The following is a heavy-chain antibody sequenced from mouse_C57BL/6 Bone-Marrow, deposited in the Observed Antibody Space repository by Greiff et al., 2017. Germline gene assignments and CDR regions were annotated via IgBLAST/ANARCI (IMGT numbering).Heavy chain of an antibody. J-gene: IGHJ1*03. CDR3: ARGGSGDWYFDV. Sequence: VQLQQSGAELVKPGASVKLSCTASGFNIKDYYMPWVKQRTEQGLEWIGRIDPEDGETKYAPKFQGKATITAETSSTTAYLQRSSLTSEDTAVYYWARGGSGDWYFDVWGTGTTVTVSS. D-gene: IGHD1-1*01. CDR2: IDPEDGET. V-gene: IGHV14-2*01. CDR1: GFNIKDYY.